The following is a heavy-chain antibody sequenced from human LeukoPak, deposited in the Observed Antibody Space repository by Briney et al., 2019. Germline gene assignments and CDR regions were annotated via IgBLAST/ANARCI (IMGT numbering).Heavy chain of an antibody. Sequence: SVKVSCKASGGTFSSYAISWVRQAPGQGLEWMGGIIPIFGTANYAQKFQGRVTITADESTSTAYMELSSLRSEDTAVYYCARSEYSSGWYDRHYYYGMDVWGQGTTVTVSS. J-gene: IGHJ6*02. D-gene: IGHD6-19*01. CDR3: ARSEYSSGWYDRHYYYGMDV. CDR2: IIPIFGTA. V-gene: IGHV1-69*13. CDR1: GGTFSSYA.